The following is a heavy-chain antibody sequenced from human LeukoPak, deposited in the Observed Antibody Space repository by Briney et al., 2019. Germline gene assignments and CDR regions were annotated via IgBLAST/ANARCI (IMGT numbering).Heavy chain of an antibody. Sequence: PGGSLRLSCAASGFTFSSYTMHWVRQAPGRGLEWVAVVLYDGSNKYYADSVKGRLTIPRDNSKNTLYLQMNSLRAEDTAVYYCARERNGWYFDYWGQGTLVTVSS. D-gene: IGHD6-19*01. CDR3: ARERNGWYFDY. CDR1: GFTFSSYT. J-gene: IGHJ4*02. CDR2: VLYDGSNK. V-gene: IGHV3-30*04.